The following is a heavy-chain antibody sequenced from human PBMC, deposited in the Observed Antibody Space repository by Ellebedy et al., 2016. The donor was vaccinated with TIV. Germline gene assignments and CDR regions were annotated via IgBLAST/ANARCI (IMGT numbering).Heavy chain of an antibody. D-gene: IGHD2-15*01. Sequence: GESLKISCAGSGFTFSSYGMNWVRQAPGKGLEWVSYISSSSRTIYYADSVKGRFTISRDNAKNSLYLQMNSLRAEDTAVYYCASPGVRYCSGGSCYEASDYWGQGTLVTVSS. CDR2: ISSSSRTI. J-gene: IGHJ4*02. CDR3: ASPGVRYCSGGSCYEASDY. V-gene: IGHV3-48*04. CDR1: GFTFSSYG.